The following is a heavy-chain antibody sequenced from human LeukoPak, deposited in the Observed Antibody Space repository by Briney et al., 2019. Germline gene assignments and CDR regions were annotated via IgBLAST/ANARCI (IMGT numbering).Heavy chain of an antibody. CDR1: GFTFDDYA. D-gene: IGHD3-22*01. J-gene: IGHJ4*02. CDR2: ISWNSGSI. Sequence: GGSLRLSCAASGFTFDDYAMHWVRQAPGKGLEWVPGISWNSGSIGYADSVKGRFTISRDNAKNSLYLQMNSLRAEDTALYYCAKGHYYDSSGCFDYWGQGTLVTVSS. CDR3: AKGHYYDSSGCFDY. V-gene: IGHV3-9*01.